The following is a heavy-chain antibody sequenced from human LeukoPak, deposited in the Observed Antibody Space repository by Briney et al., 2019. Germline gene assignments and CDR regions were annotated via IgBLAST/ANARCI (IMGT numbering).Heavy chain of an antibody. J-gene: IGHJ4*02. Sequence: PGGSLRLSCAASGFTFSSYAMSWVRQAPGKGLEWVSAISGSGGSTYYADSVKGRFTISRDNSKNTPYLQMNSLRAEDTAVYYCAKDHGVWRLEWLPDHTFDYWGQGTLVTVSS. CDR1: GFTFSSYA. V-gene: IGHV3-23*01. CDR3: AKDHGVWRLEWLPDHTFDY. D-gene: IGHD5-12*01. CDR2: ISGSGGST.